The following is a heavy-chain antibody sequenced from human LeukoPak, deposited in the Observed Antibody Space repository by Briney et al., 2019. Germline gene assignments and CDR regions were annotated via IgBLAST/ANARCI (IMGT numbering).Heavy chain of an antibody. CDR2: IIPMLDIA. V-gene: IGHV1-69*04. Sequence: SVRVSCTASGGTFTTYVINWARQAPGQGREGRGRIIPMLDIANYAQKFQGRLTITAHTSTSTAYMELTSLRSEDTAVYYCARDLGYDNSGHAVGYWGQGTLVTVSS. CDR1: GGTFTTYV. J-gene: IGHJ4*02. D-gene: IGHD3-22*01. CDR3: ARDLGYDNSGHAVGY.